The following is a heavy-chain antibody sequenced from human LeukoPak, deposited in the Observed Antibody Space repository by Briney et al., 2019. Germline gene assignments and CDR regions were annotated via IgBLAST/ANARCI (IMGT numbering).Heavy chain of an antibody. V-gene: IGHV3-49*04. CDR2: IRSKAYGGTT. CDR1: GFTFGYYA. Sequence: GGSLRLSCTASGFTFGYYAMNWVRQAPGKGPERVGLIRSKAYGGTTEYAASVKGRFTISRDDSISIAYLQMNSLKTEETALYCRARGESGYDFGYWGQGTLVTVSS. CDR3: ARGESGYDFGY. D-gene: IGHD5-12*01. J-gene: IGHJ4*02.